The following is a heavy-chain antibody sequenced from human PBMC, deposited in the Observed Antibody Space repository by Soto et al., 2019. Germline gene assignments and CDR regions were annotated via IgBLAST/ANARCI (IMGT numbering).Heavy chain of an antibody. CDR2: INPNSGGT. V-gene: IGHV1-2*02. Sequence: ASVKVSCKASGYTFTGYYMHWVRQAPGQGLEWMGWINPNSGGTNYAQKFQGRVTMTRDTSISTAYMELSRLRSDDTAVYYCARGSYDILTGYYDSGYWGQGTLVTVS. CDR3: ARGSYDILTGYYDSGY. D-gene: IGHD3-9*01. J-gene: IGHJ4*02. CDR1: GYTFTGYY.